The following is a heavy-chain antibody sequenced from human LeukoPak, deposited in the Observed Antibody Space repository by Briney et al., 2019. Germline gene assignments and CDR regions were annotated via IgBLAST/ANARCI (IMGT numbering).Heavy chain of an antibody. D-gene: IGHD3-16*01. J-gene: IGHJ6*02. V-gene: IGHV1-18*01. Sequence: ASVKVSCKASGYTFETYGISWVRQAPGQGLEWMGWISAYNGDTKYAPKFQGRVTMTTGTSTNMAYMEIKSLRSDDTAVFYCARFHADYFYTYGMDVWGQGTTVTVSS. CDR1: GYTFETYG. CDR3: ARFHADYFYTYGMDV. CDR2: ISAYNGDT.